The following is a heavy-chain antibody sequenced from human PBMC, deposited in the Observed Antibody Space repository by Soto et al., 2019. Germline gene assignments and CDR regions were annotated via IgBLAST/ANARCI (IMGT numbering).Heavy chain of an antibody. Sequence: ASVKVSCKASGYTFTSYDIHWVRQAPGQGLEWMGIINPSGGSTSYAQKFQGRVTMTRDTSTSTVYMKLSSLRSEDTAVYYCARGVEMAAHFDYWGQGTLVTVSS. CDR3: ARGVEMAAHFDY. CDR1: GYTFTSYD. J-gene: IGHJ4*02. D-gene: IGHD6-19*01. CDR2: INPSGGST. V-gene: IGHV1-46*01.